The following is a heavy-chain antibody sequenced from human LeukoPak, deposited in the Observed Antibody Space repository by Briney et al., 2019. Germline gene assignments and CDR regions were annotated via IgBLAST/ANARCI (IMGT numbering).Heavy chain of an antibody. D-gene: IGHD3-10*01. V-gene: IGHV4-34*01. CDR1: GGSFSGYY. CDR3: ARFPYYYYGSGSYAGTIDY. J-gene: IGHJ4*02. Sequence: SETLSLICAVYGGSFSGYYWSWIRQPPGKGLEWIGEINHSGSTNYNPSLKSRVTISVDTSKNQFSLKLSSVTAADTAVYYCARFPYYYYGSGSYAGTIDYWGQGTLVTVSS. CDR2: INHSGST.